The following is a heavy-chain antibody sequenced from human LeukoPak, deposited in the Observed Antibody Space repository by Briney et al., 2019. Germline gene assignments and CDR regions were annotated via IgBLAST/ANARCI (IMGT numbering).Heavy chain of an antibody. D-gene: IGHD5-18*01. Sequence: AVKVSFKASGGTFSSYAISWVRQAPGQGLEWIGGIIPIFGTANYAQKFQGRVTITPDESTSTAYMELSSLRSQDTAVYYCARGTGTAMVHFDYWGQGTLVTVSS. CDR1: GGTFSSYA. J-gene: IGHJ4*02. V-gene: IGHV1-69*13. CDR2: IIPIFGTA. CDR3: ARGTGTAMVHFDY.